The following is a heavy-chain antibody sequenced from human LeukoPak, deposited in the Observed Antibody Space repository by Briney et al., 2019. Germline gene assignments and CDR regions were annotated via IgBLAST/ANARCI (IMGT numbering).Heavy chain of an antibody. CDR2: IYYSGNT. J-gene: IGHJ4*02. CDR3: TRDTTMIRGATGLDY. D-gene: IGHD3-10*01. Sequence: PSETLSLTCTVSGGSISGYYWGWIRQPPGKGLEWIGYIYYSGNTNYNPSLKSRVTISVDTSKNQFSLKLSSVTAADTAVYYCTRDTTMIRGATGLDYWGQGTLVIVSS. CDR1: GGSISGYY. V-gene: IGHV4-59*01.